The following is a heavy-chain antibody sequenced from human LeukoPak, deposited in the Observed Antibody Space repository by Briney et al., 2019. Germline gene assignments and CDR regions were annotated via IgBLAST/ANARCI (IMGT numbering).Heavy chain of an antibody. Sequence: GGSLRLSCAASGFTFSNNWMTWVRQAPGKGLEWVASVKKDESEKYYVDSVKGRFTISRDNAKNSLYLQMNSLRVEDTAVYYCARGPPYGSRSDFLDYWGLGTLVTVSS. V-gene: IGHV3-7*01. CDR3: ARGPPYGSRSDFLDY. CDR1: GFTFSNNW. D-gene: IGHD3-10*01. CDR2: VKKDESEK. J-gene: IGHJ4*02.